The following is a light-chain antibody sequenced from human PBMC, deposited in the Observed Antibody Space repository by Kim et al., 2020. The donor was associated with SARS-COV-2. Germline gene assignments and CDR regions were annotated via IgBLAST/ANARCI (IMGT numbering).Light chain of an antibody. V-gene: IGLV3-1*01. Sequence: SYELTQPPSVSVSPGQTASITCSGDKLGDKYACWYQQKPGQSPVLVIYQDSKRPSGIPARFSGSNSGNTATLTISGTQAMDEADYYCQAWDSRRGVFGTGTKVTVL. J-gene: IGLJ1*01. CDR1: KLGDKY. CDR3: QAWDSRRGV. CDR2: QDS.